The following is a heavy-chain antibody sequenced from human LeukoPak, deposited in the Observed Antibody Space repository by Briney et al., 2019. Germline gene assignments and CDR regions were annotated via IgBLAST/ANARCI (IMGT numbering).Heavy chain of an antibody. CDR3: ARQGYYDSSGYYYVFDP. Sequence: SETLSLTCAVYGGSFSGYYWSWLRQPPGEGLEWIGEINHSGSTNYNPSLKSRVTISVDTSKNQFSLKLSSVTAADTAVYYCARQGYYDSSGYYYVFDPWGQGTLVTVSS. CDR2: INHSGST. CDR1: GGSFSGYY. V-gene: IGHV4-34*01. J-gene: IGHJ5*02. D-gene: IGHD3-22*01.